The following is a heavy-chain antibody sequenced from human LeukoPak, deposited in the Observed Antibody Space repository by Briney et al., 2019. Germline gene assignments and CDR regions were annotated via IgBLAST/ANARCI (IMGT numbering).Heavy chain of an antibody. J-gene: IGHJ4*02. CDR3: ARGVDYDIFTF. D-gene: IGHD3-9*01. CDR2: IYYSGST. Sequence: SETLSLTCTVSGGSISSSSYYWGWIRQPPGKGLEWIGSIYYSGSTYYNPSLKSRVTISVDTSKKQFSLKMRSVTAADTAVYYCARGVDYDIFTFWGQGTLVTVSS. CDR1: GGSISSSSYY. V-gene: IGHV4-39*07.